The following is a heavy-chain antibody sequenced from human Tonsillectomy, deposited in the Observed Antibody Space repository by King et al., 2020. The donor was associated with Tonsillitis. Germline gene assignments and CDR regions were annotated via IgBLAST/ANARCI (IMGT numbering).Heavy chain of an antibody. D-gene: IGHD1-1*01. V-gene: IGHV3-9*01. CDR1: GFTFDDYA. CDR3: AKGHSWDPKTEIDY. Sequence: VQLVESGGGLVQPGRSLRLSCAVSGFTFDDYAMHWVRQAPGKGLEWVSGISWNSGGIAYADSVKGRFNISRDNAKNSLHLQMSSLRAEDTALYYCAKGHSWDPKTEIDYWGPGTLVTVSS. CDR2: ISWNSGGI. J-gene: IGHJ4*02.